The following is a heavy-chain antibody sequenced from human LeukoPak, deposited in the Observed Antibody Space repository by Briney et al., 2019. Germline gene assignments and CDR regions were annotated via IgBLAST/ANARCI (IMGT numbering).Heavy chain of an antibody. CDR2: INTNTGNP. Sequence: ASVKVSCKASGYTFTSYAMNWVRQAPGQGLEWMGWINTNTGNPTYAQGFTGRFVFSLDTSVSTAYLQISSLKAEDTAVYYCARVLTLWFGELLPFGYWGQGTLVTVSS. CDR3: ARVLTLWFGELLPFGY. V-gene: IGHV7-4-1*02. J-gene: IGHJ4*02. CDR1: GYTFTSYA. D-gene: IGHD3-10*01.